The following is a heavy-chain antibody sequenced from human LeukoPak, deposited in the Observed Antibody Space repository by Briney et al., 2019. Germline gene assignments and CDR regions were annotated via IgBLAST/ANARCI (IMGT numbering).Heavy chain of an antibody. D-gene: IGHD3-10*01. CDR3: ARAVTYFYGSVTYDWFDP. Sequence: GGPLRLLCAASGFTFSRYWAHWLRQITGKGLVWVSRNKRDGSTIYADSVKGRFTISRDNAKKTVYLQMNSLRAEDTAMYYCARAVTYFYGSVTYDWFDPWGQGTLVTVSS. J-gene: IGHJ5*02. CDR1: GFTFSRYW. CDR2: NKRDGST. V-gene: IGHV3-74*01.